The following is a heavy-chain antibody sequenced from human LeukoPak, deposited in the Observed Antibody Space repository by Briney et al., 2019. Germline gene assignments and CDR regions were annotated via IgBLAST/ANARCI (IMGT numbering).Heavy chain of an antibody. D-gene: IGHD3-3*01. Sequence: GASVKVSCKASGYTFTGYYMHWVRQAPGQGLEWMGWISTYNGDTYYPQKLQGRVTMTTDTSTSTAYMELRTLRSDDTAVYYCARGELYYDFWSGPQRPNWFDPWGQGTLVTVSS. J-gene: IGHJ5*02. CDR2: ISTYNGDT. CDR1: GYTFTGYY. CDR3: ARGELYYDFWSGPQRPNWFDP. V-gene: IGHV1-18*04.